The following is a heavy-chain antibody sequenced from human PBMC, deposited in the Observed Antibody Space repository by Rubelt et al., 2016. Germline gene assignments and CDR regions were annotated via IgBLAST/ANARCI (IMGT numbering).Heavy chain of an antibody. Sequence: QVQLVQSGAEVKKPGASVKVSCKASGYTFTGYYMHWVRQAPGHGLEWMGWINPNSGGTNYAQKVQGRVTMTRNTSISTAYMELSSLRSEDTAVYYCARGSIAAAWDYWGQGTLVTVSS. CDR3: ARGSIAAAWDY. CDR1: GYTFTGYY. J-gene: IGHJ4*02. CDR2: INPNSGGT. V-gene: IGHV1-2*02. D-gene: IGHD6-13*01.